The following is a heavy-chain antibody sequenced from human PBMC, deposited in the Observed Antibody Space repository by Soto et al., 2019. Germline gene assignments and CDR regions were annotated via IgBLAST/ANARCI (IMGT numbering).Heavy chain of an antibody. V-gene: IGHV3-23*01. CDR1: GFTFSAYA. Sequence: EVQLLESGGGLVQPGGSLRLSCAASGFTFSAYAMSWVRQAPGKGLEWVSGISGSGGSTYYADSVKGRFTISRDNSKNTLYLKKNSLRAEDTAIYYCENENRGSYRTFDYWGQGTPVTVSS. D-gene: IGHD3-16*02. J-gene: IGHJ4*03. CDR3: ENENRGSYRTFDY. CDR2: ISGSGGST.